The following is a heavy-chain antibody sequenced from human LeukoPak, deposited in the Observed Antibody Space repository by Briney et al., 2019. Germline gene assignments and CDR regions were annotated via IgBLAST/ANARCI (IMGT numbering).Heavy chain of an antibody. CDR1: GGTFSSYA. J-gene: IGHJ5*02. Sequence: SVKVSCKASGGTFSSYAISWVRQAPGQGLEWMGRIIPIFGIANYAQKFQGRVTITADKSTSTAYMELSSLRSEATAVYYCARGVATTNWFDPWGQGTLVTVSS. CDR3: ARGVATTNWFDP. CDR2: IIPIFGIA. D-gene: IGHD5-12*01. V-gene: IGHV1-69*04.